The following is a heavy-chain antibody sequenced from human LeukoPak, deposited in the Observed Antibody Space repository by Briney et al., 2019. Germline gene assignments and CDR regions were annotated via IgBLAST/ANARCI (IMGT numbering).Heavy chain of an antibody. J-gene: IGHJ3*02. CDR2: ISSSSSTI. CDR3: ARGRWMIVVVSDAFDI. Sequence: GGSLRLSCAASGFTFSSYSMNWVRQAPGKGLEWVSYISSSSSTIYYADSVKGRFTISRDNAKNSLYLQMNSLRAEDTAVYYCARGRWMIVVVSDAFDIWGQGTMVTVSS. D-gene: IGHD3-22*01. V-gene: IGHV3-48*04. CDR1: GFTFSSYS.